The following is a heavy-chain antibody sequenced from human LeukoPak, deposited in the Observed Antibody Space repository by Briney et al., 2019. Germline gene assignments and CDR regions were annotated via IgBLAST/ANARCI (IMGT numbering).Heavy chain of an antibody. CDR3: ALRRLTSSQIIEDNWFDP. CDR1: GGSVSSGGYS. D-gene: IGHD2/OR15-2a*01. J-gene: IGHJ5*02. V-gene: IGHV4-61*08. Sequence: SETLSLTCTVSGGSVSSGGYSWNWIRQPPGKTLEWIGYIYYSGGTNYNPSLKSRVTISVDTSKNQFSLKLTSVTAADTAVYYCALRRLTSSQIIEDNWFDPWGQGTLVTVSS. CDR2: IYYSGGT.